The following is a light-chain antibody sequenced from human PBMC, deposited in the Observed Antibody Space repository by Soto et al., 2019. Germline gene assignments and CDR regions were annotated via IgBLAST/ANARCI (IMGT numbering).Light chain of an antibody. CDR3: MQALQTPPT. V-gene: IGKV2-28*01. Sequence: DIVMTQSPLSLPVIPGEPASISYRSSQSLLHSDGYNYLDWYLQKPGQSPQLLIYLGSNRASGVPDRFSGSGSGTDFTLKISRVEAEDVGVYYCMQALQTPPTFGQGTKVEIK. CDR2: LGS. J-gene: IGKJ1*01. CDR1: QSLLHSDGYNY.